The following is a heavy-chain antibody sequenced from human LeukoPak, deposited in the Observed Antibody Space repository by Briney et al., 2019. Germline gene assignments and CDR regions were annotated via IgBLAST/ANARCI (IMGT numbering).Heavy chain of an antibody. J-gene: IGHJ6*03. CDR3: AREASLNYMDV. CDR2: IKQDEGEK. V-gene: IGHV3-7*01. Sequence: GESLRLSCAASGFSFSSYWMSWVRPAPGKGLEWVANIKQDEGEKYYVDSVRGRFTISRDNAKNALYLQMNSLSAEETAVYYCAREASLNYMDVWGRGTTVTVSS. CDR1: GFSFSSYW.